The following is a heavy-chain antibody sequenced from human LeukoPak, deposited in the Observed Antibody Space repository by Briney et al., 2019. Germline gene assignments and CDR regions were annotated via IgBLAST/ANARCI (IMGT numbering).Heavy chain of an antibody. Sequence: ASVKVSCKASGYTFTSYYMHWVRQAPGQGLEWMGIINPSGGSTSYAQKFQGRVTMTRDTSTSTVHMELSSLRSEDTAVYYCARSGGIAARPTDIDFDYWGQGTLVTVSS. J-gene: IGHJ4*02. D-gene: IGHD6-6*01. CDR3: ARSGGIAARPTDIDFDY. CDR2: INPSGGST. CDR1: GYTFTSYY. V-gene: IGHV1-46*01.